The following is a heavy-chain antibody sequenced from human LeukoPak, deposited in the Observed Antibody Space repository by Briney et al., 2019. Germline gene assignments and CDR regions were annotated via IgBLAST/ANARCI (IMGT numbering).Heavy chain of an antibody. CDR3: ARGRYDILTGYRKITFDY. CDR2: INHSGST. J-gene: IGHJ4*02. D-gene: IGHD3-9*01. CDR1: GGSISSSSYY. Sequence: SETLSLTCTVSGGSISSSSYYWSWIRQPPGKGLEWIGEINHSGSTNYNPSLKSRVTISVDTSKNQFSLKLSSVTAADTAVYYCARGRYDILTGYRKITFDYWGQGTLVTVSS. V-gene: IGHV4-39*07.